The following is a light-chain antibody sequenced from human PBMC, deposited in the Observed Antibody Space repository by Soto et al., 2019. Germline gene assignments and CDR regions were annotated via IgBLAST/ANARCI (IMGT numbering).Light chain of an antibody. V-gene: IGKV2-28*01. CDR2: LGS. Sequence: DTGMSQSPLSLPVTPGEAASISCRSSQSLLHSDGYNYLDWYLQKPGQSPQLLIYLGSNRASGVPDRFSGSGSGRDFTLKISRVEAEDVGFYYCMQALQTPITFGQGTRLEI. J-gene: IGKJ5*01. CDR1: QSLLHSDGYNY. CDR3: MQALQTPIT.